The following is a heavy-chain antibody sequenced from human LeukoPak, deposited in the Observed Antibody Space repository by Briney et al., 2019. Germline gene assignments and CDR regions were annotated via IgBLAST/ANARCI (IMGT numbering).Heavy chain of an antibody. J-gene: IGHJ3*02. CDR1: GGSISSGSYY. CDR3: ARGVVPAAQGAFDI. V-gene: IGHV4-61*02. D-gene: IGHD2-2*01. CDR2: IYTSGST. Sequence: SQTVSLTCTVSGGSISSGSYYWSWIRQPAGKGLEWIGRIYTSGSTNYNPSLKSRVTISVDTSKNQFSLKLSSVTAADTAVYYCARGVVPAAQGAFDIWGQGTMVTVSS.